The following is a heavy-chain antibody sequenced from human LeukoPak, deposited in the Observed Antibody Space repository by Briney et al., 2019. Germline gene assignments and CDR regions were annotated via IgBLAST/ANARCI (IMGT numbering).Heavy chain of an antibody. CDR2: IYHSGST. CDR1: DYSISSGFY. J-gene: IGHJ4*02. D-gene: IGHD2/OR15-2a*01. Sequence: SETLSLTCSVSDYSISSGFYWGWIRQLPGKGLEWIGSIYHSGSTYYNPSLKSRITISVDTSKNQFSLKLNSVTAADTAVYYCARTPIPSIVSVDYWGQGTLVTVSS. CDR3: ARTPIPSIVSVDY. V-gene: IGHV4-38-2*02.